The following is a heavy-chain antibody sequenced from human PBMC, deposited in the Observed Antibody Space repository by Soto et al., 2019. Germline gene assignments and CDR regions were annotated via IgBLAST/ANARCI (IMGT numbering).Heavy chain of an antibody. V-gene: IGHV4-31*03. CDR1: GGSISSGGYY. CDR2: IYYSGST. CDR3: ARDSKNPWGSYYYGMDV. Sequence: PSETLSLTCTVSGGSISSGGYYWSWIRQHPGKGLERIGYIYYSGSTYYNPSLKSRVTISVDTSKNQFSLKLSSVTAADTAVYHCARDSKNPWGSYYYGMDVWGQGTTVTVSS. D-gene: IGHD4-4*01. J-gene: IGHJ6*02.